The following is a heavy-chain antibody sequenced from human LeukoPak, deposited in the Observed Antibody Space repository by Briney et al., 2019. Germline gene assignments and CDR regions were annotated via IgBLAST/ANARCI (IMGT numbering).Heavy chain of an antibody. D-gene: IGHD5-24*01. V-gene: IGHV1-8*02. Sequence: ASVKVSCKASGYTFTSYDINWVRQATGRGLEWVGWMNPNSGNTSYAQKFQGRVTMTRDTSTSTVYMELSSLRSEDTAVYYCAREIGPIQLHLWGSAFDYWGQGTLVTVSS. J-gene: IGHJ4*02. CDR1: GYTFTSYD. CDR2: MNPNSGNT. CDR3: AREIGPIQLHLWGSAFDY.